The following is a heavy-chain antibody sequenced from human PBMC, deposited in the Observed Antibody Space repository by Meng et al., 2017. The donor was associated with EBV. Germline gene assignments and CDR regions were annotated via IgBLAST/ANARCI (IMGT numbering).Heavy chain of an antibody. CDR3: ARGTPGRSYSDY. D-gene: IGHD3-10*01. Sequence: QVQLVQSGAEVKKPGASVNVDCKAAGYTCTSHGMHWVRQAPGQGLEWMGIINPSDGYTMYEQKFQGRVTVTADRPTATAYMVLRNLRSDDTAVYYCARGTPGRSYSDYWGQGTLVTVSS. CDR1: GYTCTSHG. V-gene: IGHV1-46*01. J-gene: IGHJ4*02. CDR2: INPSDGYT.